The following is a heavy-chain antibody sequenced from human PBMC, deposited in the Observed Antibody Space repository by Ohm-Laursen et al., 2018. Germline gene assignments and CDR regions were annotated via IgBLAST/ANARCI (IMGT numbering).Heavy chain of an antibody. CDR3: QRAGAFSGGRYYFDY. CDR2: IHYRGSA. CDR1: DGSLSGHY. V-gene: IGHV4-59*11. J-gene: IGHJ4*02. Sequence: TLSLTCNVSDGSLSGHYWSWIRQSPGQGLEWVGNIHYRGSANYNPSLNNRVTILIDTSTNQFFLKLNSVTAADTAVYYCQRAGAFSGGRYYFDYWGQGALVTVSS. D-gene: IGHD6-19*01.